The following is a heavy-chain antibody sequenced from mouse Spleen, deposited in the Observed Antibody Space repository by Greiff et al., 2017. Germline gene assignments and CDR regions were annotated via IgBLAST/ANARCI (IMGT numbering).Heavy chain of an antibody. V-gene: IGHV1-55*01. D-gene: IGHD2-5*01. J-gene: IGHJ4*01. CDR3: ARSWNSNLYAMDY. CDR2: IYPGSGST. Sequence: QVQLQQSGAELARPGASVKLSCKASGYTFTSYWITWVKQRPGQGLEWIGDIYPGSGSTNYNEKFKSKATLTVDTSSSTAYMQLSSLTSEDSAVYYCARSWNSNLYAMDYWGQGTSVTVSS. CDR1: GYTFTSYW.